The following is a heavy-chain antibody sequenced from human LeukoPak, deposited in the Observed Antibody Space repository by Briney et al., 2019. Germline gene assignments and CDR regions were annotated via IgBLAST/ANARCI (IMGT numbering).Heavy chain of an antibody. J-gene: IGHJ4*02. CDR2: ISWNSGSI. Sequence: PGGSLRLSCAASGFTSDDYAMHWVRQAPGKGLEWVSGISWNSGSIGYADSVKGRSTISRDNAKNSLYLQMNSLRAEDTALYYCAKGGTYYYDSLDYWGQGTLVTVSS. V-gene: IGHV3-9*02. D-gene: IGHD3-22*01. CDR3: AKGGTYYYDSLDY. CDR1: GFTSDDYA.